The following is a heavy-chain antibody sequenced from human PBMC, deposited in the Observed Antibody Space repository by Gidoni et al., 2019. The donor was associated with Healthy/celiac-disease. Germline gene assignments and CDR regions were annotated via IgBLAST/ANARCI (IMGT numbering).Heavy chain of an antibody. CDR3: AKDMGATYYYDSSGYYYGNYFDY. CDR1: GFPFDDYA. CDR2: ISWNSGSI. V-gene: IGHV3-9*01. Sequence: EVQLVESGGGLVQPGRSLRLSCAASGFPFDDYAIHWVRQAPGKGLEWVSGISWNSGSIGYADSVKGRFTISRDNAKNSLYLQMNSLRAEDTALYYCAKDMGATYYYDSSGYYYGNYFDYWGQGTLVTVSS. J-gene: IGHJ4*02. D-gene: IGHD3-22*01.